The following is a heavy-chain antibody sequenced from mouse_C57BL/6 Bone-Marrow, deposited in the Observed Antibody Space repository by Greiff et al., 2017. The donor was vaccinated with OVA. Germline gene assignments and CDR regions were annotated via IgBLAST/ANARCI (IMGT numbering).Heavy chain of an antibody. V-gene: IGHV5-6*01. CDR1: GFTFSSYG. Sequence: EVKLMESGGDLVKPGGSLKLSCAASGFTFSSYGMSWVRQTPDKRLEWVATISSGGSYTYYPDSVKGRFTISRANAKKTLYLQMSSLKSEDTAMYYCARQGDDYGNYDDSAWFAYWGQGTLVTVSA. CDR2: ISSGGSYT. J-gene: IGHJ3*01. CDR3: ARQGDDYGNYDDSAWFAY. D-gene: IGHD2-1*01.